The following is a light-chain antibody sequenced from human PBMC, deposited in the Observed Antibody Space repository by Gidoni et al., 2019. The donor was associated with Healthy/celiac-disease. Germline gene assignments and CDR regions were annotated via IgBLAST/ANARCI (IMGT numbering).Light chain of an antibody. CDR1: QGICSA. J-gene: IGKJ3*01. Sequence: AIQLTQSPSSLSASVGDRFTITCRASQGICSALAWYQQKPGKAPKLLIYDASSLESGVPSRFSGSGSGTDFTLTISSLQPEDFATYYCQQFNSYPQGFTFGPGTKVDIK. CDR2: DAS. CDR3: QQFNSYPQGFT. V-gene: IGKV1-13*02.